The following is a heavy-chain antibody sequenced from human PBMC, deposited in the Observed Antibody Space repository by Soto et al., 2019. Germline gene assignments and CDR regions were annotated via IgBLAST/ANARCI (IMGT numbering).Heavy chain of an antibody. J-gene: IGHJ4*02. CDR3: ARDTDYGGNSGLDLVGY. V-gene: IGHV1-69*06. D-gene: IGHD4-17*01. CDR2: IFPDFGTA. Sequence: QVQLVQSGAEVKKAGSSVMVSCKASGGSFNNFPINWVRQAPGQGLEWMGGIFPDFGTATYAQKFQGRVTITADRSTRTAYIELSSLTSEDTAVYYCARDTDYGGNSGLDLVGYWGQGTPVTVSS. CDR1: GGSFNNFP.